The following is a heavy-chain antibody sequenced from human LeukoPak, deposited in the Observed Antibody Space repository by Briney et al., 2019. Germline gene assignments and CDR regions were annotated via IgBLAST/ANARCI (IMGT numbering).Heavy chain of an antibody. CDR3: ERARRLVFDY. J-gene: IGHJ4*02. V-gene: IGHV3-48*01. D-gene: IGHD4-17*01. CDR1: GFTFSSYS. Sequence: PGGSLRLSCAASGFTFSSYSMNWVRQAPGKGLEWVSYISSSSSTIYYADSVKGRFTISRDNAKNSLYLQMNSLRAEDTAVYYCERARRLVFDYWGQGTLVTVSS. CDR2: ISSSSSTI.